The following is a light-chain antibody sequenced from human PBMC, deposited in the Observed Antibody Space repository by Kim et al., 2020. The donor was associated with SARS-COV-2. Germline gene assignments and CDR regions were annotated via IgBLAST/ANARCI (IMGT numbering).Light chain of an antibody. CDR1: QSVNRN. V-gene: IGKV3-11*01. CDR3: QQRSMLVT. J-gene: IGKJ4*01. CDR2: DAS. Sequence: LSLSPGERATLSCRASQSVNRNLAWYQQKPGQAPRLLIYDASNRATGIPARLSGSGSGTDFTLTISSLEPEDFGVYYCQQRSMLVTFGGGTKVDIK.